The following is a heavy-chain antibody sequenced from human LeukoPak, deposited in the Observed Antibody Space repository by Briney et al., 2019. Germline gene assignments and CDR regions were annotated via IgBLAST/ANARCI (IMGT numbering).Heavy chain of an antibody. CDR2: ISGSGGST. CDR3: AKDALHIVGATGVDY. V-gene: IGHV3-23*01. CDR1: GFTFSSYA. Sequence: GSLRLSCAASGFTFSSYAMSWVRQAPGKGLEWVSAISGSGGSTYYADSVKGRFTISRDNSKNTLYLQMNSPRADDTAVYYCAKDALHIVGATGVDYWGQGTLVTVSS. D-gene: IGHD1-26*01. J-gene: IGHJ4*02.